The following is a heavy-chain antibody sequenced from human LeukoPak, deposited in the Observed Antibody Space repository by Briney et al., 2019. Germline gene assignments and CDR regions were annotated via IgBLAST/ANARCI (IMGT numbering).Heavy chain of an antibody. CDR1: GGSFSGYY. Sequence: SETLSLTRAVYGGSFSGYYWSWIRQPPGKGLEWIGEINHSGSTNYNPSLKSRVTISVDTSKNQFSLKLSSVTAADTAVYYCARGSTTWSIFGVDPLLDYWGQGTLVTVSS. CDR3: ARGSTTWSIFGVDPLLDY. CDR2: INHSGST. V-gene: IGHV4-34*01. J-gene: IGHJ4*02. D-gene: IGHD3-3*01.